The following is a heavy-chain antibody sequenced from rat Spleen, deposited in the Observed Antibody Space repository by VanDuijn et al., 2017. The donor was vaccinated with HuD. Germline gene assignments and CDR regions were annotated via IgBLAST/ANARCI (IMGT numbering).Heavy chain of an antibody. CDR3: TRANYGGYWFAY. CDR2: ITSAGST. Sequence: EVQLQESGPGLVKPSQSLSLTCSVTGYSITNSYRWNWIRKFTGNKLEWMGYITSAGSTNSNPSLKSRISITRDTSKNQFFLQVNSLPTEDTATYYCTRANYGGYWFAYWGQCTLVTVSS. D-gene: IGHD1-11*01. CDR1: GYSITNSYR. J-gene: IGHJ3*01. V-gene: IGHV3-3*01.